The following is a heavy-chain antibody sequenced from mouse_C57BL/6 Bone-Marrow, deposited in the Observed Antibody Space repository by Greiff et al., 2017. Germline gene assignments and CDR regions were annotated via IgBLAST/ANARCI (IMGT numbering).Heavy chain of an antibody. CDR3: ARLYWYFDV. V-gene: IGHV5-6*01. CDR1: GFTFSSYG. CDR2: ISSGGSYT. Sequence: EVKLVESGGDLVKPGGSLKLSCAASGFTFSSYGLSWVRQTPDKRLEWVATISSGGSYTYYPDSVKGRFTISRENAKNTLYLQMSSLKSEDTAMYYCARLYWYFDVWGTGTTVTVSS. J-gene: IGHJ1*03.